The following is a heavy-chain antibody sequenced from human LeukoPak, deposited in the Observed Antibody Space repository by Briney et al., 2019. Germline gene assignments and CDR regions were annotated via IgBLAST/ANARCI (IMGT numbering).Heavy chain of an antibody. J-gene: IGHJ4*02. D-gene: IGHD1-26*01. CDR3: AKSSVKWELLPPIDY. V-gene: IGHV3-23*01. Sequence: GGSLRLSCAASGFTFTSYSMNWVRQAPGKGLEWVSTISGGGGSTYYADSVKGRFTISRDNSKNTLYLQMNSLRAEDTAVYYCAKSSVKWELLPPIDYWGQGTLATVSS. CDR2: ISGGGGST. CDR1: GFTFTSYS.